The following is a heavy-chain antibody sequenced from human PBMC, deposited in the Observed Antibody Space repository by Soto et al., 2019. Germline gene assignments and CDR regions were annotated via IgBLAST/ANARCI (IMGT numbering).Heavy chain of an antibody. Sequence: SVKVSCKTSGFTFRSSAVQWVRQALGQRLEWIGWLVVGTGNTNYAQKFQQRVTISSDRSTNTVSMELSSLTSEDTAVYYCATGAYCSGGSCSDYYYYYYGMDLWGQGTTVTVSS. CDR3: ATGAYCSGGSCSDYYYYYYGMDL. D-gene: IGHD2-15*01. CDR1: GFTFRSSA. J-gene: IGHJ6*02. CDR2: LVVGTGNT. V-gene: IGHV1-58*01.